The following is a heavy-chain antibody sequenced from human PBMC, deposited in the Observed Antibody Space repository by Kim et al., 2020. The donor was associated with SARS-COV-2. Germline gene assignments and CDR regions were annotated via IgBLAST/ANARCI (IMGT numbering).Heavy chain of an antibody. CDR1: GYSISSGYY. CDR3: ASPPSGHPDGVVVHVGY. Sequence: SETLSLTCTVSGYSISSGYYWGWIRQPPGKGLEWIGSIYHSGSTYYNPSLKSRVTISVDTSKNQFSLKLSSVTAADTAVYYCASPPSGHPDGVVVHVGYWGQGTLVTVSS. D-gene: IGHD3-3*01. CDR2: IYHSGST. J-gene: IGHJ4*02. V-gene: IGHV4-38-2*02.